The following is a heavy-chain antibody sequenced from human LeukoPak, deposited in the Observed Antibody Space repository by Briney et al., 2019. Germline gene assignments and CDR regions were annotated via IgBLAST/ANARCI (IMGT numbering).Heavy chain of an antibody. D-gene: IGHD5-12*01. V-gene: IGHV3-30-3*01. Sequence: QPGGSLRLSCAASGFTFSSYAMHWVRQAPGKGLEWVAVISYDGSNKYYADSVKGRFTISRDNSKNTLYLQMNSLRAEDTAVYYCARSRLVATSNDYWGQGTLVTVSS. CDR3: ARSRLVATSNDY. CDR1: GFTFSSYA. CDR2: ISYDGSNK. J-gene: IGHJ4*02.